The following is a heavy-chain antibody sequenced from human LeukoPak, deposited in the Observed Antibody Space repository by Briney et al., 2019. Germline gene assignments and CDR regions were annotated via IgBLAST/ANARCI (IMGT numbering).Heavy chain of an antibody. CDR1: GGSISTTSFY. Sequence: SETLSLTCTVSGGSISTTSFYWAWIRQPPGKGLEWIGSIYFSGTTHYNPSLRSRVTISVDTSKNNFSLKLTSLTVADTAVYYCARHERSVAVAGSFDFWGQGTLVTVSS. CDR2: IYFSGTT. J-gene: IGHJ4*02. D-gene: IGHD6-19*01. CDR3: ARHERSVAVAGSFDF. V-gene: IGHV4-39*01.